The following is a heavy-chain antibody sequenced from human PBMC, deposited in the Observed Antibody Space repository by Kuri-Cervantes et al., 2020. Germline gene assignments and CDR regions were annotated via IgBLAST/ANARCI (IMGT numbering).Heavy chain of an antibody. V-gene: IGHV3-7*03. CDR2: IKQDGSEK. D-gene: IGHD3-10*01. CDR3: ARVGGSGMVY. Sequence: GESLKISCAASRFNFSSYGMHWVRLAPGKGLEWVANIKQDGSEKYYVDSVKGRFTISRDNAKNSLYLQMNSLRAEDTAVYYCARVGGSGMVYWGQGTLVTVSS. J-gene: IGHJ4*02. CDR1: RFNFSSYG.